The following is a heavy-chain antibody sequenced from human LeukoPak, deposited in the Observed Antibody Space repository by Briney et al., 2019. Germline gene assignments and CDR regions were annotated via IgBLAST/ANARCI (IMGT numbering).Heavy chain of an antibody. CDR1: GFTFSSYW. CDR2: IDYDSSHI. CDR3: ARDPLRYLRVGHYDY. D-gene: IGHD3-9*01. Sequence: GGSLRLSCAASGFTFSSYWMTWVRQVPGKGLEWVSSIDYDSSHIYYAASVRGRFTISRDNARNSVYLQMNSLRVEDTAVYYCARDPLRYLRVGHYDYWGQGTLVAVSS. J-gene: IGHJ4*02. V-gene: IGHV3-21*01.